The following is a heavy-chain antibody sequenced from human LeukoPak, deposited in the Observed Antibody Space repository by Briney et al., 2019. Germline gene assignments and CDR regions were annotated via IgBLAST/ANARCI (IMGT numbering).Heavy chain of an antibody. Sequence: PGKSLRLSCVASGFSFSDSVIHWVRQAPGKGLEWVAVISHDVKTTYYADSAKGRFTISRDNSRNTVFLQMNRLRPEDTAVYYCAKGSYYDSSGSFYFDYWGQGTLVAVSS. V-gene: IGHV3-30*04. CDR3: AKGSYYDSSGSFYFDY. CDR2: ISHDVKTT. CDR1: GFSFSDSV. D-gene: IGHD3-22*01. J-gene: IGHJ4*02.